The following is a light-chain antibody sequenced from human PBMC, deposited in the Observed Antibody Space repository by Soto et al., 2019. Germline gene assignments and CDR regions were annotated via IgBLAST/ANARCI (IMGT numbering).Light chain of an antibody. Sequence: EIVLTQSPGTLPLSPGERATLSCRASLSVASNYVAWYQQKPGQAPRLLIYAASGRATGIPDRFSGSGSGTDFTLTISRLEPEDFAVYYCQQYGSAPWTFGQGPKLEIK. CDR3: QQYGSAPWT. CDR1: LSVASNY. V-gene: IGKV3-20*01. CDR2: AAS. J-gene: IGKJ1*01.